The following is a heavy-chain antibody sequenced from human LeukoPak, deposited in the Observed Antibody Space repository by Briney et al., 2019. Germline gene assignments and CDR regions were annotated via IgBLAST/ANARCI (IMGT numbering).Heavy chain of an antibody. Sequence: SETLSLTCTVSGGSISVYYWSWIRQPPGKGLEWIGYVYNSGSTNYNPSLKSRVTMSADTSKNLFSLRLSSVTAADTAVYYCATTGLAVTNPFDYWGQGTLVTVPS. V-gene: IGHV4-59*01. CDR2: VYNSGST. CDR3: ATTGLAVTNPFDY. D-gene: IGHD4-11*01. CDR1: GGSISVYY. J-gene: IGHJ4*02.